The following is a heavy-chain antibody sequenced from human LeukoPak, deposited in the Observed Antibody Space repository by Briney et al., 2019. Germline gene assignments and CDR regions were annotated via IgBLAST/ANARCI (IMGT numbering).Heavy chain of an antibody. CDR2: ISGSGGST. CDR3: ASSRGTMVRGVVYYVY. CDR1: GFTFSSYA. Sequence: GGSLRLSCAASGFTFSSYAMSWVRQAPGKGLEWVSAISGSGGSTYYADSVKGRFTISRDNAKNSLYLQMNSLRAEDTAVYYCASSRGTMVRGVVYYVYWGQGTLVTVSS. V-gene: IGHV3-23*01. J-gene: IGHJ4*02. D-gene: IGHD3-10*01.